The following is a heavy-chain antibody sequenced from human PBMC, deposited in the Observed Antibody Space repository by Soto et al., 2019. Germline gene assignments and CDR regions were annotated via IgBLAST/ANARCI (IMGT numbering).Heavy chain of an antibody. Sequence: QLQLQESGPGLVKPSETLSLTCTVSGDSISSSSYYWGWIRQPPGKGLEWIGNVFYSGTTYYNPSLKSRVTRSVDTSKNQFSLRVSSVTAADTAMYYCARVAGYSYDHWGQGSLVTVSS. CDR2: VFYSGTT. V-gene: IGHV4-39*01. CDR1: GDSISSSSYY. J-gene: IGHJ4*02. D-gene: IGHD5-18*01. CDR3: ARVAGYSYDH.